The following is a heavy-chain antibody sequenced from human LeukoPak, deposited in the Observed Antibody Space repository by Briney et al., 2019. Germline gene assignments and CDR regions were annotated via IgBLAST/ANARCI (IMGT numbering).Heavy chain of an antibody. CDR2: IYTSGST. CDR1: GGSISSYY. J-gene: IGHJ3*02. Sequence: KPSETLSITCTGSGGSISSYYWSWIRQPPGKGLEWIGYIYTSGSTNYNPSLKSRVTISVDTSKNQFSLKLSSVTAADTAVYYCARHKNARGYYYPDAFDIWGQGTMVTVSS. CDR3: ARHKNARGYYYPDAFDI. V-gene: IGHV4-4*09. D-gene: IGHD3-22*01.